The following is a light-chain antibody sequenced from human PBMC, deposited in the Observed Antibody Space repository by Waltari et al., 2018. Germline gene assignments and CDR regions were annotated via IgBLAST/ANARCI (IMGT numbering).Light chain of an antibody. V-gene: IGLV2-23*02. CDR2: AVS. J-gene: IGLJ2*01. CDR3: SSYAGSSKGV. Sequence: QSALTQPASVSGSPGQSITISCTGTSSDVGNYKRVSWYQQHPGKAPKLMIYAVSKWPSGVSDPFSGSKAGDMASRTISGLPAGDEAGYFCSSYAGSSKGVFGGGTKVTVL. CDR1: SSDVGNYKR.